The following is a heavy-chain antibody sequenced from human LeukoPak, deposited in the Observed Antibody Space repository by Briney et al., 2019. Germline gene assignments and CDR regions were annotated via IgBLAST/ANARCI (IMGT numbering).Heavy chain of an antibody. CDR3: ARGRDGYNPGESYYYYYMDV. CDR1: GDSTSSSSYY. V-gene: IGHV4-39*07. CDR2: IYYSGST. J-gene: IGHJ6*03. Sequence: KPSETLSLTCTVSGDSTSSSSYYWGWIRQPPGKGLEWIGSIYYSGSTYYNPSLKSRVTISVDTSKNQFSLKLSSVTAADTAVYYCARGRDGYNPGESYYYYYMDVWGKGTTVTVSS. D-gene: IGHD5-24*01.